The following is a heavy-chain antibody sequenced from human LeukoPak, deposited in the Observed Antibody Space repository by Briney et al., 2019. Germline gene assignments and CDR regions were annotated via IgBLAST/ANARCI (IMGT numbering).Heavy chain of an antibody. CDR2: VHLDGRT. Sequence: SETLSLTCDVSGGSVTSTNWWTWVRQPPGKGLEWIGEVHLDGRTNYNPSLKSRLIMSVDLPENHISLKLTSVTAADTALYYCARDRRYYGSESYSKRFGLDVWGQGTTVTVSS. D-gene: IGHD3-10*01. CDR1: GGSVTSTNW. CDR3: ARDRRYYGSESYSKRFGLDV. J-gene: IGHJ6*02. V-gene: IGHV4-4*02.